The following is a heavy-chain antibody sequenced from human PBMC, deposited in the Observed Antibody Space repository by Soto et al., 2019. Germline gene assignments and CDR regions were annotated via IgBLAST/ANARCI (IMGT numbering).Heavy chain of an antibody. CDR2: IKSKTDGGTT. Sequence: EVQLVESGGGLVKPGGSLRLSCAASGFTFSNAWMSWVRQAPGKGLEWVGRIKSKTDGGTTDYAAPVKGRFTISRDESKNTLYLQMNNLKTEDTAVYYCTTPSVVPAASTDYYYYYYMDVWGKGTTVTVSS. V-gene: IGHV3-15*01. D-gene: IGHD2-2*01. J-gene: IGHJ6*03. CDR3: TTPSVVPAASTDYYYYYYMDV. CDR1: GFTFSNAW.